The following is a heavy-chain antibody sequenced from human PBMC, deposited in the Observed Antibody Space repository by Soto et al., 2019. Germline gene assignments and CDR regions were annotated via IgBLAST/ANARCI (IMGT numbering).Heavy chain of an antibody. CDR2: INHSGST. CDR3: ARGAPYYDFWSGPGANWFDP. J-gene: IGHJ5*02. D-gene: IGHD3-3*01. Sequence: SETLSLTCAVYGGSFSGYYWSWIRQPPGKGLEWIGEINHSGSTNYNPSVKSRVTISVDTSKNQFSLKLSSVTAADTAVYYCARGAPYYDFWSGPGANWFDPWGQGTLVTVSS. V-gene: IGHV4-34*01. CDR1: GGSFSGYY.